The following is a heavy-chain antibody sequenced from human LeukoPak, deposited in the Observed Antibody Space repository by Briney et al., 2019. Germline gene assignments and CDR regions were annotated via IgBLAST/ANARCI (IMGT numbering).Heavy chain of an antibody. D-gene: IGHD5-18*01. CDR1: GYTFTSYG. Sequence: ASVKVSCKAPGYTFTSYGISWVRQAPGQGLEWMGWISAYNGNTNYAQKLQGRVTMTTDTSTSTAYMELRSLRSDDTAVYYCARFSYGYSSFDYWGQGTLVTVSS. CDR3: ARFSYGYSSFDY. V-gene: IGHV1-18*01. CDR2: ISAYNGNT. J-gene: IGHJ4*02.